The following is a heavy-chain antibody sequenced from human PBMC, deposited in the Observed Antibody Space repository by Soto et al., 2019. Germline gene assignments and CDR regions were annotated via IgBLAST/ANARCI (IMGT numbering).Heavy chain of an antibody. CDR1: GFTFSSYW. CDR2: INSDGSST. D-gene: IGHD3-3*01. V-gene: IGHV3-74*01. J-gene: IGHJ5*02. Sequence: EVQLVESGGGLVQPGGSLRLSCAASGFTFSSYWMHWVRQAPGKGLVWVSRINSDGSSTSYADSVKGRFTISRDNAKNTLYLQRNSLRAEDTAVYYCARSYYDFWSGYYQNENWFAPWGQGTLVTVSS. CDR3: ARSYYDFWSGYYQNENWFAP.